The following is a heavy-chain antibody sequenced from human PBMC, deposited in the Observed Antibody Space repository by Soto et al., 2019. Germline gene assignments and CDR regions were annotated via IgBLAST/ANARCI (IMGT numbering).Heavy chain of an antibody. V-gene: IGHV1-8*01. J-gene: IGHJ4*02. D-gene: IGHD6-13*01. CDR1: GYTFPSYD. CDR2: LNPNSGNT. Sequence: QVQLVQSGAEVKKPGASVKVSCKASGYTFPSYDINWVRQATGQGRDWMGWLNPNSGNTGYAQKFQGRVTMTRNTSISTAYMELSSLRSEATAGYYCAREVGSRIDYWGQGTLVTVSS. CDR3: AREVGSRIDY.